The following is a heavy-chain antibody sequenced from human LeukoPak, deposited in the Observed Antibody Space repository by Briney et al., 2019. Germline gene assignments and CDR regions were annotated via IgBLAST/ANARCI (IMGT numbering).Heavy chain of an antibody. CDR2: ISYDGSNK. Sequence: SGGSLRLSCAASGFTFSSYAMHWVRQAPGKGLEWVAVISYDGSNKYYADSVKGRFTISRDNSKNTLYLQMNSLRAEDTAVYYCARDLTSFGGSYQGFDYWGQGTLVTVSS. CDR1: GFTFSSYA. CDR3: ARDLTSFGGSYQGFDY. V-gene: IGHV3-30-3*01. D-gene: IGHD1-26*01. J-gene: IGHJ4*02.